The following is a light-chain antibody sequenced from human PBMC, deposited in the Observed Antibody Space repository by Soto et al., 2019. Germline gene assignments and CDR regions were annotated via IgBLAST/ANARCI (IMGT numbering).Light chain of an antibody. CDR2: AAS. CDR1: QSVNSNH. J-gene: IGKJ2*01. V-gene: IGKV3-20*01. Sequence: EIVLTQSPGTLSLSAGERATLSCRASQSVNSNHLAWYQQKPGQAPRLLIYAASSRATGIPDRFSGSASGTDFTLTISRLEPEDFAVYYCQQYGSSPMYTFGQGTKLEIK. CDR3: QQYGSSPMYT.